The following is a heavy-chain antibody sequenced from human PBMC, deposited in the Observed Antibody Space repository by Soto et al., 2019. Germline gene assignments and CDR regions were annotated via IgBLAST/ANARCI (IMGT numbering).Heavy chain of an antibody. CDR2: IIPIFGTA. V-gene: IGHV1-69*13. Sequence: ASVKVSCKASGGTFSSYAISWVRQAPGQGLEWMGGIIPIFGTANYAQKFQGRVTITADESTSTAYMELSSLRSEDTAVYYCARLGDSSGWSDYWGQGTLVTVSS. J-gene: IGHJ4*02. D-gene: IGHD6-19*01. CDR3: ARLGDSSGWSDY. CDR1: GGTFSSYA.